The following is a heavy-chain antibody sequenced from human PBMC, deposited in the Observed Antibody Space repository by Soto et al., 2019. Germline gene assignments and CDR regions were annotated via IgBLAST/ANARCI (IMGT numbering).Heavy chain of an antibody. CDR1: GFDFSSYA. Sequence: EVQLLESGGGLVHPGGSLRLSCAASGFDFSSYAMSWVRQAPGKGLECISLISGTGVPTLYAESVKGRFSVSRDNSKDTLFLKMNMLGVVDTAMYYYAKSFCSSSSWFFLWFDPWGPGTLVTVSS. J-gene: IGHJ5*02. V-gene: IGHV3-23*01. CDR3: AKSFCSSSSWFFLWFDP. CDR2: ISGTGVPT. D-gene: IGHD6-13*01.